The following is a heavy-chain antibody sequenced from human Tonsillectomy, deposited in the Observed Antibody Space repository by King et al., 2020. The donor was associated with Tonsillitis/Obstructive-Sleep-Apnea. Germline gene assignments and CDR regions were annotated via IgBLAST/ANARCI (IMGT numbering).Heavy chain of an antibody. D-gene: IGHD6-6*01. CDR1: GGSFSGYY. J-gene: IGHJ6*02. Sequence: VQLQQWGAGLLKPSETLSLTCAVYGGSFSGYYWSWIRQPPGKGLEWIGEINHSGSTNYNPSLKSRVTISVDTSKNQFSLQLSSVTAADTAVYYCARGPSSIAARRRGMDVWGQGTTVTVSS. CDR3: ARGPSSIAARRRGMDV. CDR2: INHSGST. V-gene: IGHV4-34*01.